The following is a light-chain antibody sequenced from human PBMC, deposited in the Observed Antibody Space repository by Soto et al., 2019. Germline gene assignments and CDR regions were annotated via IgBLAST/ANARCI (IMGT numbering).Light chain of an antibody. CDR2: GAS. CDR3: QQYGNSPWT. Sequence: ELVLTQSPGTLPLSPGEGATLSCRASQSVSSSSLAWYQQKFGQAPRLLIYGASSRATGIPDRFSGSGSGTDFTLTISRLEPEDFAVYHCQQYGNSPWTFGQGTKVDIK. V-gene: IGKV3-20*01. J-gene: IGKJ1*01. CDR1: QSVSSSS.